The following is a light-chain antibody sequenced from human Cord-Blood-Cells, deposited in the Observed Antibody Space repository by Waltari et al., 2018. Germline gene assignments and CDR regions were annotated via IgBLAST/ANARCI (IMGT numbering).Light chain of an antibody. CDR1: SSDVGSYNR. J-gene: IGLJ1*01. V-gene: IGLV2-18*02. CDR3: SSYTSSSTYV. Sequence: QSALTQPPSVSGSPGQSVTIPCTGTSSDVGSYNRVSWYQQPPGTAPTLMIYEVSNRPSGVPDRFSGSKSGNTASLTISGLQAEDEADYYCSSYTSSSTYVFGTGTKVTVL. CDR2: EVS.